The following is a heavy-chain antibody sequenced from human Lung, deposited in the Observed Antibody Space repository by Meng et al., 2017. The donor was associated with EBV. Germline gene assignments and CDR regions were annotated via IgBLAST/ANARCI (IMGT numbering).Heavy chain of an antibody. CDR1: GDSNSSDIW. Sequence: LQVAVPGVGKSSADLSLTCTVSGDSNSSDIWWSWVRQPPGKGLEGIGEVYHRGDTNYNQSLRSRVVISVDRSKNQFSLNLSSVTAADTAVYYCGRDQGRQLINHWGQGTLVTVSS. J-gene: IGHJ4*02. D-gene: IGHD1-1*01. V-gene: IGHV4-4*02. CDR2: VYHRGDT. CDR3: GRDQGRQLINH.